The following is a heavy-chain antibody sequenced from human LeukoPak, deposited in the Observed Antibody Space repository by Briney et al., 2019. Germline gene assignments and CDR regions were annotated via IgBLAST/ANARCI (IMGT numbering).Heavy chain of an antibody. Sequence: SETLSLTCTVSGDSISGYYWSWIRQPPGKGLEWIGYFYYSGSTNYNPSLNSRVTISVDTSKNLFSLKLSSVTAADTAVYYCARARPDYYYGLDVWGPGTTVTVSS. CDR1: GDSISGYY. CDR3: ARARPDYYYGLDV. J-gene: IGHJ6*02. V-gene: IGHV4-59*01. CDR2: FYYSGST.